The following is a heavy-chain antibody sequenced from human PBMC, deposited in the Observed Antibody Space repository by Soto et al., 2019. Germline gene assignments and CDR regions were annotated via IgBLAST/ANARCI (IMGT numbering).Heavy chain of an antibody. V-gene: IGHV1-69*13. CDR3: ARVAIVDIVATTYFDY. CDR2: IIPIFGTA. CDR1: GGTFSSYA. D-gene: IGHD5-12*01. J-gene: IGHJ4*02. Sequence: ASVKVSCKASGGTFSSYAISWVRQAPGQGLGWMGGIIPIFGTANYAQKFQGRVTITADESTSTAYMELSSLRSEDTAVYYCARVAIVDIVATTYFDYWGQGTLVTVSS.